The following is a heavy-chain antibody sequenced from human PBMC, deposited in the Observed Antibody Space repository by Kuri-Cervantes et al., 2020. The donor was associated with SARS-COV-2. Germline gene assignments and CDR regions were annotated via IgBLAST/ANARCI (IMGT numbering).Heavy chain of an antibody. CDR1: GGSISSYY. V-gene: IGHV4-34*01. CDR3: ARGPYYYGSGSYYNDY. CDR2: INHSGST. D-gene: IGHD3-10*01. Sequence: SETLSLTCTVSGGSISSYYWSWIRQPPGKGLEWIGEINHSGSTNYNPSLKSRVTVSVDTSKNQFSLKLSSVTAADTAVYYCARGPYYYGSGSYYNDYWGQGTLVTVSS. J-gene: IGHJ4*02.